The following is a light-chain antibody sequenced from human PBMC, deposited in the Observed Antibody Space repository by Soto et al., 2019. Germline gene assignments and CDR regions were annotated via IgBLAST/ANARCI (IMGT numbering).Light chain of an antibody. J-gene: IGLJ1*01. CDR2: NNN. Sequence: QPVLTQPPSASGTPGQRVTISCSGSSSNIGINTVNWYQQLPGTAPKLLIYNNNQRPSGVPDRFSGSKSGTSASLAISGLQSXXXAXYYCAAWDDSLNGLVFGTGTKVTVL. CDR3: AAWDDSLNGLV. V-gene: IGLV1-44*01. CDR1: SSNIGINT.